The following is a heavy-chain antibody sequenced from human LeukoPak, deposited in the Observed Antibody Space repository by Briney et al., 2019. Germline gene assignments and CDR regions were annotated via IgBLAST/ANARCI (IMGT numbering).Heavy chain of an antibody. CDR1: GGSFSVYY. CDR2: LNHSGST. D-gene: IGHD3-10*01. CDR3: ASAWFGVLAA. J-gene: IGHJ5*02. Sequence: SETLSLTCAVYGGSFSVYYWSCTRQPPGKGLEWNGGLNHSGSTNFNPSLKSRVTISVDTSKNQFSLKLSSVTAADTAVYYCASAWFGVLAAWGQGTLVTVSS. V-gene: IGHV4-34*01.